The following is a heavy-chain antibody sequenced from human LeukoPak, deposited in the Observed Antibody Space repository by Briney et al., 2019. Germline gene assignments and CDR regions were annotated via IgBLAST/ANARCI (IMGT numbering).Heavy chain of an antibody. V-gene: IGHV4-59*08. J-gene: IGHJ1*01. CDR2: IYYSGST. Sequence: SETLSLTCTVSGGSISSYYWSWIRQPPGKGLEWIGYIYYSGSTNYNPSLRSRVTISVDTSKNQFSLKLSSVTAADTAVYYCARHFGYFQHWGQGTLVTVSS. D-gene: IGHD3-10*01. CDR3: ARHFGYFQH. CDR1: GGSISSYY.